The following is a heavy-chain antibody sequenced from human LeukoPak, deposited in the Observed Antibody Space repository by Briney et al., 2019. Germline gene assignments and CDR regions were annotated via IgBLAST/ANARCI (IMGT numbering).Heavy chain of an antibody. CDR3: ARQLPLYDSSGYIPNYYYGMDV. Sequence: PSETLSLTCTVSGGSISSSSYYCGWIRQPPGKGLEWIGSIYYSGSTYYNPSLKSRVTISVDTSRNQFSLKLSSVTAADTAVYYCARQLPLYDSSGYIPNYYYGMDVWGQGTTVTVSS. V-gene: IGHV4-39*01. CDR2: IYYSGST. CDR1: GGSISSSSYY. J-gene: IGHJ6*02. D-gene: IGHD3-22*01.